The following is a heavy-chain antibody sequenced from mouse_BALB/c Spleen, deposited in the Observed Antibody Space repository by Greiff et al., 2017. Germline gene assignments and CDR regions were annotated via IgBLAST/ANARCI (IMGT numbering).Heavy chain of an antibody. J-gene: IGHJ1*01. CDR3: AYYYGSYWYFDV. Sequence: DVMLVESGGGLVQPGGSLKLSCAASGFTFSSYGMSWVRQTPDKRLELVATINSNGGSTYYPDSVKGRFTISRDNAKNTLYLQMSSLKSEDTAMYYCAYYYGSYWYFDVWGAGTTVTVSS. CDR2: INSNGGST. CDR1: GFTFSSYG. V-gene: IGHV5-6-3*01. D-gene: IGHD1-1*01.